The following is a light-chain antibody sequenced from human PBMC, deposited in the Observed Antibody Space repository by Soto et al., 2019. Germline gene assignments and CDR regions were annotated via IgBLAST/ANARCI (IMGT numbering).Light chain of an antibody. V-gene: IGKV1-5*03. CDR2: KAS. Sequence: DIQMTQSPSTLSGSVGDSVTIXXRASQTISSWLAWYQQKPGKAPKLXIYKASTLKSGVPSRFSGSGAGTEFTLTISSLQPDDFATYYCQHYKSYSEAFGQGTKVDIK. J-gene: IGKJ1*01. CDR1: QTISSW. CDR3: QHYKSYSEA.